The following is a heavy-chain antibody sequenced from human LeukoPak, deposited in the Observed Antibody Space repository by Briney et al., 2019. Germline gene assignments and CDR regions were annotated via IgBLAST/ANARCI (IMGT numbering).Heavy chain of an antibody. CDR1: GYSLSSGYY. Sequence: SETLSLTCAVSGYSLSSGYYWGWIRQPPGKGLEWIGSIYHSGSTYYNPSLKSRVTISVDTSKNQFSLKLSSVTAADTAVYYCARHRVLIVVVPAAIPEDRGHDYWGQGTLVTVSS. J-gene: IGHJ4*02. CDR3: ARHRVLIVVVPAAIPEDRGHDY. D-gene: IGHD2-2*02. V-gene: IGHV4-38-2*01. CDR2: IYHSGST.